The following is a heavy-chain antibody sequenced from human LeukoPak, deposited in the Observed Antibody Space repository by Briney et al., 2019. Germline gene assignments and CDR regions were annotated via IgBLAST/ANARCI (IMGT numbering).Heavy chain of an antibody. V-gene: IGHV3-48*03. D-gene: IGHD6-13*01. CDR3: ARDPGYSPSYYTGD. CDR1: GFTFSNYE. CDR2: ISSGGSSI. Sequence: GGSLRLSCAASGFTFSNYEMNWVRQAPGKGLEWVSYISSGGSSIYYADSVKGRFTISRDNVKNSLYLQMNSLRAEDTAVYYCARDPGYSPSYYTGDWGQGTLVTVSS. J-gene: IGHJ4*02.